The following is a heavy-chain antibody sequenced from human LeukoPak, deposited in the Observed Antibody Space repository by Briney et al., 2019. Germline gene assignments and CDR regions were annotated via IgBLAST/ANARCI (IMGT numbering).Heavy chain of an antibody. Sequence: ASVKVSCKASGYTFTSYDINWVRQATGQGLEWMGWMNPNSGNTGYAQKFQGRVTMTRNTSISTAYMELSSLRSEDTAVYYCARGWNGRPGTVLRYFDSPGHWFDPWGQGTLVTVSS. J-gene: IGHJ5*02. CDR1: GYTFTSYD. D-gene: IGHD3-9*01. CDR2: MNPNSGNT. CDR3: ARGWNGRPGTVLRYFDSPGHWFDP. V-gene: IGHV1-8*01.